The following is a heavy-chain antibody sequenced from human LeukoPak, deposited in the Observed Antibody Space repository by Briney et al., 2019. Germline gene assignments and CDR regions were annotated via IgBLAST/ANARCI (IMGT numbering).Heavy chain of an antibody. V-gene: IGHV1-24*01. J-gene: IGHJ4*02. CDR2: FDPEDGET. Sequence: GASVKVSCKVSGYTLTELSMHWVRQAPGKGLEWMGGFDPEDGETIYAQKFQGRITITTDESTNIGYMELTSLRSEDTAMYYCARSQGGQPDYWGQGTLVTVSS. CDR3: ARSQGGQPDY. CDR1: GYTLTELS. D-gene: IGHD2-2*01.